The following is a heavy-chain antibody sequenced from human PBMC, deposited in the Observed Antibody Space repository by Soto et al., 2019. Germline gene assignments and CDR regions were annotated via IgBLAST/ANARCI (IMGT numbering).Heavy chain of an antibody. Sequence: EVELLESGGGLVQPEGSLRLSCAASGFTFSTYAMGWVRQAPGKGLEWVSVVSSGGGTHYADSVKGRFTVSRDNSKNTVSLQMNSLRADDTAVYYCTKRRGAGGHFDYWGQGDLVTVSS. CDR1: GFTFSTYA. CDR2: VSSGGGT. J-gene: IGHJ4*02. CDR3: TKRRGAGGHFDY. V-gene: IGHV3-23*01. D-gene: IGHD2-15*01.